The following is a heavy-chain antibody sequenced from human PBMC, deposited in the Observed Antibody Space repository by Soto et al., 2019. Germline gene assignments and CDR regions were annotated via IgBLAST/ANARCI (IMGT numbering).Heavy chain of an antibody. V-gene: IGHV4-39*01. J-gene: IGHJ4*02. CDR3: ARQGADPSTWSGGGVLDY. Sequence: SETLSLTCTVSGGYVSSRSHYWGWIRQPPGKGLEWIGSVHYSGNTYYSPSLKSRVTISVDTSRNQFSLNLNSVTAADTAVDYCARQGADPSTWSGGGVLDYWGPEILVTV. CDR1: GGYVSSRSHY. CDR2: VHYSGNT. D-gene: IGHD6-13*01.